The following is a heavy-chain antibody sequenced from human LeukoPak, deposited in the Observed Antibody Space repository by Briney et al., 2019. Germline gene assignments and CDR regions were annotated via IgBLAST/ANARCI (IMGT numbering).Heavy chain of an antibody. Sequence: ASVKVSCKASGYTFNGYFMHWVRQAPGQGLEWMGWIDPNSGGTNFAQKFQGRVTMTRDTSISTAYMELSRLRSDDTAVYYCARDRTYSGNDYYYYYYMDVWGKGTTVTVS. J-gene: IGHJ6*03. CDR1: GYTFNGYF. CDR2: IDPNSGGT. CDR3: ARDRTYSGNDYYYYYYMDV. V-gene: IGHV1-2*02. D-gene: IGHD1-26*01.